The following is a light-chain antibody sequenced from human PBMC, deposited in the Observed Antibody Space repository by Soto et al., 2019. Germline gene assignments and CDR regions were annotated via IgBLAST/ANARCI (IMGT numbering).Light chain of an antibody. V-gene: IGKV3-20*01. J-gene: IGKJ3*01. CDR1: QSVSSSY. CDR3: QHYGSSPAT. Sequence: EIVLTQSPGTLSLSPGERATLSCRASQSVSSSYLAWYQQKPGQAPRLLIYGASSRATGIPDRFSGSWSGTDFPLTISRLEPEDFEVYYCQHYGSSPATFGPGTKVDIK. CDR2: GAS.